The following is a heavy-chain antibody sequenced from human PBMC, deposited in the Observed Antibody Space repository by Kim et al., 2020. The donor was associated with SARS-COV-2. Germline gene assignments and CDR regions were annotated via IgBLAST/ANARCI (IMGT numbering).Heavy chain of an antibody. CDR1: GGTFSSYA. D-gene: IGHD3-10*01. CDR2: IIPIFGTA. V-gene: IGHV1-69*13. CDR3: ASWIGEFYYYYYGMDV. Sequence: SVKVSCKASGGTFSSYAISWVRQAPGQGLEWMGGIIPIFGTANYAQKFQGRVTITADESTSTAYMELSSLRSEDTAVYYCASWIGEFYYYYYGMDVWGQGTTVTVSS. J-gene: IGHJ6*02.